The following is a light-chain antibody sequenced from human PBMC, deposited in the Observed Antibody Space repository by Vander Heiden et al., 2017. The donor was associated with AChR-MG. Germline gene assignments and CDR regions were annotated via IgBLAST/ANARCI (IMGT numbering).Light chain of an antibody. CDR3: QQYNVWPT. Sequence: VITHSPATLSVSPGERATLSCRASPSVGTDLAWYQQKPGQGPRLLIYDTSTRATGVPARFSGSGSGREFTLSISSLQSEDFAVYYCQQYNVWPTFGQGTKVELK. CDR1: PSVGTD. V-gene: IGKV3-15*01. J-gene: IGKJ1*01. CDR2: DTS.